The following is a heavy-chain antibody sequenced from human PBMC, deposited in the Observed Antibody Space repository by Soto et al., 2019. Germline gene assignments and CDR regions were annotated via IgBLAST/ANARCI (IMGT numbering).Heavy chain of an antibody. V-gene: IGHV3-15*01. Sequence: GGSLRLSCAASGFTFSNARMSWIRQAPGKGLEWVGRIKSKTDGGTTDYAAPVKGRFTISRDDSKNTLYLQMNSLKTEDTAVYYCTTDSQDVCFLELSIPYYYMVFWCKGTLVSVFS. CDR2: IKSKTDGGTT. CDR1: GFTFSNAR. J-gene: IGHJ6*03. D-gene: IGHD3-3*01. CDR3: TTDSQDVCFLELSIPYYYMVF.